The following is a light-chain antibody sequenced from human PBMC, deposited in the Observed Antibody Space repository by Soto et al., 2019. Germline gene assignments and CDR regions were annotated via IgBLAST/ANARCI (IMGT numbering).Light chain of an antibody. CDR1: GSDIGAYNY. CDR3: SSFTTSYFYV. CDR2: GVT. J-gene: IGLJ1*01. Sequence: ALTQPASVSGSPGQSITISCTGSGSDIGAYNYVSWYQQHPGKAPKLLIHGVTRRPSGVSSRFSASKSAYTASLTISGLQAEDEATYFCSSFTTSYFYVFGPGTKVTVL. V-gene: IGLV2-14*01.